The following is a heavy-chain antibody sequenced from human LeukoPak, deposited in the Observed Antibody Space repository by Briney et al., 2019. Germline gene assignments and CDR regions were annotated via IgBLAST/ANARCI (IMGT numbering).Heavy chain of an antibody. J-gene: IGHJ4*02. D-gene: IGHD2-2*02. Sequence: GGSLRLSCAASGFTFSSYWMSWVRQAPGKGLVWVANIKQDGSEKYYVDSVKGRFTISRDNAKNSLYLQMNSLRAEDTAVYYCARIGYCSSTSCYTHLFDYWGQGTLVTVSS. V-gene: IGHV3-7*01. CDR1: GFTFSSYW. CDR2: IKQDGSEK. CDR3: ARIGYCSSTSCYTHLFDY.